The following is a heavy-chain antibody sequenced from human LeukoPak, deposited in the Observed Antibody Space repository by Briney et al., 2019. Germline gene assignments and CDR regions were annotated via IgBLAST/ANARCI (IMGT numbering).Heavy chain of an antibody. CDR3: ARSNILTGSNFDY. V-gene: IGHV4-61*05. J-gene: IGHJ4*02. Sequence: SETLSLTCTVSSGSISTSNYYWGWVRQPPGKGLEWIGYIYYSGSTNYNPSLKSRVTISVDTSKNQFSLKLSSVTAADTAVYYCARSNILTGSNFDYWGQGTLVTVSS. CDR1: SGSISTSNYY. D-gene: IGHD3-9*01. CDR2: IYYSGST.